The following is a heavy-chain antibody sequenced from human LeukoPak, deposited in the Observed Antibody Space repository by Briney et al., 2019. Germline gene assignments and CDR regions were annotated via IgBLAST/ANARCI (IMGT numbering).Heavy chain of an antibody. CDR3: ARGVVGATPYFDY. CDR2: ISSSSSYI. CDR1: GFTFSSYS. V-gene: IGHV3-21*01. D-gene: IGHD1-26*01. J-gene: IGHJ4*02. Sequence: GGSLRLSCAAPGFTFSSYSMNWVRQAPGKGLEWVSSISSSSSYIYYADSVKGRFTISRDNAKNSLYLQMNSLRAEDTAVYYCARGVVGATPYFDYWGQGTLVTVSS.